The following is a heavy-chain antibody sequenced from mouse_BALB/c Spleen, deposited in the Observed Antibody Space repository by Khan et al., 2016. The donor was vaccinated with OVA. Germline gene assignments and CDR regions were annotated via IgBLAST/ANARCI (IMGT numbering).Heavy chain of an antibody. J-gene: IGHJ3*01. Sequence: VHVKQSGPDPVKPGASVKISCKASGYSFTLYYMSWVKQSHGKSLEWIGRVNPNTDNINYNQEFKGKAILTVDKSSNTAYMELRSLTSEDSAVYFCARGYDCFASWGQGTLVTVSA. CDR3: ARGYDCFAS. CDR2: VNPNTDNI. D-gene: IGHD2-14*01. CDR1: GYSFTLYY. V-gene: IGHV1-26*01.